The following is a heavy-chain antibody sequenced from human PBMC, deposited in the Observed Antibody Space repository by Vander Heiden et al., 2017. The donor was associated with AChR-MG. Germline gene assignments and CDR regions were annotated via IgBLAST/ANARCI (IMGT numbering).Heavy chain of an antibody. D-gene: IGHD3-3*01. J-gene: IGHJ5*02. CDR3: AREPADYDFGNGDQTAPLDH. Sequence: QVQLQESGPGLVKPSETLSLTCSVSGDSISRYYWNWIRQAAGKGLELIGRIDTSGSTNYNPSLKSRVTMSVDTSKNQFSRNLRSVTAADTAVYYCAREPADYDFGNGDQTAPLDHWGQGTLVTLSS. CDR2: IDTSGST. CDR1: GDSISRYY. V-gene: IGHV4-4*07.